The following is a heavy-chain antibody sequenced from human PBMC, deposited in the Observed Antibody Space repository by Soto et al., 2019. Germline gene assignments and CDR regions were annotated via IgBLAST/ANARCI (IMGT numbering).Heavy chain of an antibody. V-gene: IGHV4-59*01. CDR2: IYYSGST. D-gene: IGHD5-18*01. CDR3: ARENVGYRYGYVYYFDY. J-gene: IGHJ4*02. CDR1: GGSISSYY. Sequence: SYTLSLTCTVSGGSISSYYWSWIRQPPGKGLEWIGYIYYSGSTNYNPSLKSRVTISVYTSKNQFSLKLSSVTAADTAVYYCARENVGYRYGYVYYFDYWGQGTLVTVSS.